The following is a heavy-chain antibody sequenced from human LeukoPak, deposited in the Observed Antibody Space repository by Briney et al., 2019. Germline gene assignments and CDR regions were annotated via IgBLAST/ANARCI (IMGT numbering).Heavy chain of an antibody. D-gene: IGHD5-18*01. J-gene: IGHJ4*02. CDR1: GFTFSSYS. V-gene: IGHV3-48*01. CDR2: ISSSGSII. CDR3: ARARGYSYGYSDY. Sequence: QAGGSLRLSCAASGFTFSSYSMNWVCQDPGKGLEWVSYISSSGSIIDYVDSVKGRFTISRDNGKNSLYLQMNSLRAEDTAVYYCARARGYSYGYSDYWGQGTLVTVSS.